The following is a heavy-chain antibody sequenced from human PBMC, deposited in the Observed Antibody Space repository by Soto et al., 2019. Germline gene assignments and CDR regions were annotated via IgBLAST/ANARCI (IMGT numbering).Heavy chain of an antibody. CDR2: IYYSGRT. CDR3: ARARGGYFDY. D-gene: IGHD3-10*01. V-gene: IGHV4-59*01. Sequence: PSETLSLTCTVSGGSINNYYWSWIRQPPGKGLEWIGYIYYSGRTSYNPSLKSRVTISVDTSKNQFSLKLSSVTAADTAVYYCARARGGYFDYWGQGTLVTVSS. J-gene: IGHJ4*02. CDR1: GGSINNYY.